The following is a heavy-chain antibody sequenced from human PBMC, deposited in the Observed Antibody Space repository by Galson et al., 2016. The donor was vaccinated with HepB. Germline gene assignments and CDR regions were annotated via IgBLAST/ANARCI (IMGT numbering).Heavy chain of an antibody. CDR1: GYSFNNYA. D-gene: IGHD2-15*01. CDR3: APLGYCTAGTCYRVS. CDR2: ISRTGHDT. Sequence: SLRLSCAGSGYSFNNYAMSWVRQAPGKGLQWVSHISRTGHDTYYADSVKGRFTISRDNSKNTLYVQMSSLNAEDTAVYYCAPLGYCTAGTCYRVSWGQGTLVTVSS. J-gene: IGHJ4*02. V-gene: IGHV3-23*01.